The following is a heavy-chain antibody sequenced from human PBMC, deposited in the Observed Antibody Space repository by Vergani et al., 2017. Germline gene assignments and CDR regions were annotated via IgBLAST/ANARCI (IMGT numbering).Heavy chain of an antibody. CDR1: GFTFSSYW. V-gene: IGHV3-7*01. D-gene: IGHD2-2*01. CDR2: IKQDGSEK. CDR3: ARDYCSSTSCYLGYYYYYMDV. Sequence: EVQLVESGGGLVQPGGSLRLSCAASGFTFSSYWMSWVRQAPGKGLEWVANIKQDGSEKYYVDSVKGRFTISRDNAKNSLYLQMNSLRAEDTAVYYCARDYCSSTSCYLGYYYYYMDVWGKXP. J-gene: IGHJ6*03.